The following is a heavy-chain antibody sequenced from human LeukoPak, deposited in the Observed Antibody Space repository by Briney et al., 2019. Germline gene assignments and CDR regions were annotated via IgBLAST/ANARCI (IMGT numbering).Heavy chain of an antibody. D-gene: IGHD6-19*01. Sequence: GGSLRLSCTASEFAVSSNYMTWVRQAPGKGLEWVSIIYSNNRTYYADSVKGRFTISRDNSKNTLYLQTNSLRAEDTAVYYCASSAGALIDCWGQGTLVIVSS. CDR1: EFAVSSNY. CDR3: ASSAGALIDC. CDR2: IYSNNRT. J-gene: IGHJ4*02. V-gene: IGHV3-66*01.